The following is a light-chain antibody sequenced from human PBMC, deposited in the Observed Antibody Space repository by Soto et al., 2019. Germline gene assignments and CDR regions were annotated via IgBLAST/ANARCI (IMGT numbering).Light chain of an antibody. V-gene: IGLV1-40*01. J-gene: IGLJ2*01. CDR3: QSYDSSLSGSV. CDR1: SSNIGAGYD. Sequence: QSVLTQPPSVSGAPGKRVTISCTGSSSNIGAGYDVHWYQQLPGTAPKLLIYGNSNRPSGVLDRFSGSKSGTSASLAITGLQAEDEADYYCQSYDSSLSGSVFGGGTKLTVL. CDR2: GNS.